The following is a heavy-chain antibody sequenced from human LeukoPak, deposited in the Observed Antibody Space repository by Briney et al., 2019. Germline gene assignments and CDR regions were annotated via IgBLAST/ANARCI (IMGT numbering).Heavy chain of an antibody. CDR1: GFTFSSYG. CDR2: IWYDGSNK. J-gene: IGHJ4*02. V-gene: IGHV3-33*06. D-gene: IGHD5-12*01. Sequence: GRSLRLSCAASGFTFSSYGMHWVRQAPGKGLEWVAVIWYDGSNKYYADSVKGRFTISRDNSKNTLYLQMNSLRAEDTAVYYCAKRGGWLRGYYFDYWGQGTLVTVSS. CDR3: AKRGGWLRGYYFDY.